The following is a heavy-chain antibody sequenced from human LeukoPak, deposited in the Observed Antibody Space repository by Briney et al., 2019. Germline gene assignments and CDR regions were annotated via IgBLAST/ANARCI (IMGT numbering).Heavy chain of an antibody. CDR3: ARARYSSGWYARSHAFDI. D-gene: IGHD6-19*01. Sequence: SETLSLTCTVSGGSISSYYWSWIRQPPGKGLEWIGYIYYSGSTNYNPSLKSRVTISVDKSKNQFSLKLSSVTAADTAVYYCARARYSSGWYARSHAFDIWGQGTMVTVSS. CDR2: IYYSGST. J-gene: IGHJ3*02. V-gene: IGHV4-59*12. CDR1: GGSISSYY.